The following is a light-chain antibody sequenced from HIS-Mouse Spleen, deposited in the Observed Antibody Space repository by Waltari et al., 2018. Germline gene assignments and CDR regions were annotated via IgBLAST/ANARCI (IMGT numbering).Light chain of an antibody. CDR1: QSVSSN. V-gene: IGKV3-15*01. CDR3: QQYNNWPPYT. CDR2: GAS. J-gene: IGKJ2*01. Sequence: EIVMTQSPATRSVSPGERATLSCRASQSVSSNLACYQQKPGQAPRLLIYGASTRATGIPARFSGSGSGTEFTLTISSLQSEDFAVYYCQQYNNWPPYTFGQGTKLEIK.